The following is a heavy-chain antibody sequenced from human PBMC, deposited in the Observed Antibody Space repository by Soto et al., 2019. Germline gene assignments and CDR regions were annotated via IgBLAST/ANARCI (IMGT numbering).Heavy chain of an antibody. Sequence: PSETLSLTCAVYGGSFSGYYWSWIRQPPGKGLEWIGEINHSGSTNYNPSLKSRVTISVDTSKNQFSLKLSSVTAADTAVYYCARGSPLSYYDFWSGYGAANWFDPWGQGTLVTVSS. CDR3: ARGSPLSYYDFWSGYGAANWFDP. CDR2: INHSGST. J-gene: IGHJ5*02. CDR1: GGSFSGYY. D-gene: IGHD3-3*01. V-gene: IGHV4-34*01.